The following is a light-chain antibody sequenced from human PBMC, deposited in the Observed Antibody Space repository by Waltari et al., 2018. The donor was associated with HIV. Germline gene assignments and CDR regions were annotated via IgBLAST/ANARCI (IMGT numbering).Light chain of an antibody. J-gene: IGKJ1*01. CDR1: QSLERSDGNTY. CDR2: KIS. V-gene: IGKV2-24*01. Sequence: DIVMTQTPLSLPVTLGKPASISCRSSQSLERSDGNTYLNWLQQRPGQPPRLLIYKISNRFSGVPDRFSGSGAGTDFTLKISRVEAEDVGIYYCMETAERPTFGQGTKVEIK. CDR3: METAERPT.